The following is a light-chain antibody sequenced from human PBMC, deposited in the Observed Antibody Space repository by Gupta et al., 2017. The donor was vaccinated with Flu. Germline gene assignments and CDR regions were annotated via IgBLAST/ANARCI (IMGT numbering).Light chain of an antibody. CDR2: LNSDGSH. J-gene: IGLJ2*01. CDR3: RIWGPGMHL. V-gene: IGLV4-69*01. Sequence: QLVLTQSPSASASLGASVKLTCTLSSGHSSYAIAWHQQQTEKGPRYLMKLNSDGSHSKGDGIPDRIYGASFGDERYTNISSLQSEEEADDYCRIWGPGMHLFGGGNKLTVL. CDR1: SGHSSYA.